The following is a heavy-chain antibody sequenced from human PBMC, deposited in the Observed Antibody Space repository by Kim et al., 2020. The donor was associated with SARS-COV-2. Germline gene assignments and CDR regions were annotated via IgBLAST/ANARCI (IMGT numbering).Heavy chain of an antibody. CDR2: P. Sequence: PTYAQGVTGRFVFSLDTSVSTAYLQISSLKAEDTAVYYCARYSSGWYTNYWGQGTLVTVSS. J-gene: IGHJ4*02. CDR3: ARYSSGWYTNY. V-gene: IGHV7-4-1*02. D-gene: IGHD6-19*01.